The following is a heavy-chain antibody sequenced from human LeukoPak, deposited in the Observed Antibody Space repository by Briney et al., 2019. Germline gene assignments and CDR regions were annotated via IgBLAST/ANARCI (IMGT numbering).Heavy chain of an antibody. Sequence: GESLKISCKGSGYSFTSYWISWVRQMPGKGLEWMGRIDPSDSYTNYSPSFQGHVTISADKSISTAYLQWSSLKASDTAMYYCARRRHDILTGSSYGMDAWGQGTTVTVSS. J-gene: IGHJ6*02. CDR3: ARRRHDILTGSSYGMDA. CDR1: GYSFTSYW. D-gene: IGHD3-9*01. V-gene: IGHV5-10-1*01. CDR2: IDPSDSYT.